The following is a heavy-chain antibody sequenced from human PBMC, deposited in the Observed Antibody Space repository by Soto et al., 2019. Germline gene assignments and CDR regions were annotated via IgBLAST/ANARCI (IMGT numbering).Heavy chain of an antibody. J-gene: IGHJ4*02. D-gene: IGHD3-9*01. CDR2: ISWNSGSI. CDR1: GFTFDDYA. Sequence: PGGSLRLSCAASGFTFDDYAMHWVRQAPGKGLEWVSGISWNSGSIGYADSVKGRFTISRDNAKNSLYLQMNSLRAEDTALYYCAKGSYDILTGYYLDYWGQGTLVTVSS. CDR3: AKGSYDILTGYYLDY. V-gene: IGHV3-9*01.